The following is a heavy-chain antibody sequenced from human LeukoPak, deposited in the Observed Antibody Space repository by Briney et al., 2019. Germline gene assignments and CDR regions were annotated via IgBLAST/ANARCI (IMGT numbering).Heavy chain of an antibody. V-gene: IGHV4-59*10. CDR2: IYTSGST. CDR3: ARLWDHCSGGSCPTST. J-gene: IGHJ5*02. CDR1: GGSFSGYY. Sequence: PSETLSLTCAVYGGSFSGYYWSWIRQPAGKGLEWIGRIYTSGSTNYNPSLKSRVTMSVDTSKNQFSLKLSSVTAADTAVYYCARLWDHCSGGSCPTSTWGQGTLVTVSS. D-gene: IGHD2-15*01.